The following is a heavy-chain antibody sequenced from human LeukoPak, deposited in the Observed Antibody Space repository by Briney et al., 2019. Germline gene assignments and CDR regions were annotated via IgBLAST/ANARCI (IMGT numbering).Heavy chain of an antibody. Sequence: PGGSLRLSCAASGFTFSSYAMSWVRQAPGKGLEWVSTINGGGVNTHYADSVGGRFTISRDNSKNTLFLQMNSLRDEDTAVYYCAREGASSSFGYWGQGTLVTVSS. CDR2: INGGGVNT. CDR3: AREGASSSFGY. CDR1: GFTFSSYA. D-gene: IGHD6-13*01. V-gene: IGHV3-23*01. J-gene: IGHJ4*02.